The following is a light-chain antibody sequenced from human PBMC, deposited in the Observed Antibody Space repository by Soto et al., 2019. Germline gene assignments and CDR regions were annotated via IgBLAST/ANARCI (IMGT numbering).Light chain of an antibody. J-gene: IGLJ3*02. CDR2: EVN. CDR1: SSYIGSYDL. Sequence: QSALTQPASVSGSPGQSITISCTGVSSYIGSYDLVSWYQQHPGKAPKLIIYEVNKRPSGFSNRFSGSKAGNTASLTVSWLQAEDEADYYCCSFAGGTTWVFGGGTKLTVL. CDR3: CSFAGGTTWV. V-gene: IGLV2-23*02.